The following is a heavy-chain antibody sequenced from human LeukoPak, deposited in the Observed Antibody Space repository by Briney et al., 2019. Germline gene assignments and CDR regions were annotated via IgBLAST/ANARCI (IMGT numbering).Heavy chain of an antibody. J-gene: IGHJ4*02. V-gene: IGHV3-23*01. CDR3: AKACQVGLGFWELLYPDY. CDR1: GFTSSSYV. CDR2: ICGGGGST. Sequence: GGCLRLSCAASGFTSSSYVMSWVRQALGKGLEWVSDICGGGGSTSYADSVKGRFTISRDNSKNTLYLQMNSLRAEDTAVYYCAKACQVGLGFWELLYPDYWGQGTLVTVSS. D-gene: IGHD3-10*01.